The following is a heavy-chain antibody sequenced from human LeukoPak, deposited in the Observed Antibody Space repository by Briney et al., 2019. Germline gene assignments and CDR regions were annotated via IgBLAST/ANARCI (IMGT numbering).Heavy chain of an antibody. CDR2: ISGSGGST. D-gene: IGHD3-10*01. V-gene: IGHV3-23*01. Sequence: GGSLRLSCAASGFTFSSYGMSWVRQAPGKGLEWVSAISGSGGSTYYADSVKGRFTISRDNSKNTLYLQMNSLRAEDTAVYYCAKEGGRVVRGVIIVLGDYYMDVWGKGTTVTISS. CDR3: AKEGGRVVRGVIIVLGDYYMDV. CDR1: GFTFSSYG. J-gene: IGHJ6*03.